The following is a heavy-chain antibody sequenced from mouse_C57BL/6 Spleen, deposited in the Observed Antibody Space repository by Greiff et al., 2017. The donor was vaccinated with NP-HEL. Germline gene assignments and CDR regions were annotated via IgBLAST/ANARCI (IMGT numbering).Heavy chain of an antibody. J-gene: IGHJ2*01. V-gene: IGHV5-6*01. CDR2: ISSGGSYT. CDR3: ARENGGYFDY. Sequence: EVQGVESGGDLVKPGGSLKLSCAASGFTFSSYGMSWVRQTPDKRLEWVATISSGGSYTYYPDSVKGRFTISRDNAKNTLYLQMSSLKSEDTAMYYCARENGGYFDYWGQGTTLTVSS. CDR1: GFTFSSYG.